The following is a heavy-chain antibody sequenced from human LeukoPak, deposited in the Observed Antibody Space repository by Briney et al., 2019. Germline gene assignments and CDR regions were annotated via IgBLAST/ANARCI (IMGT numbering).Heavy chain of an antibody. J-gene: IGHJ6*03. Sequence: AETLSLTCTVSVYSISSGYYWGWIRQPPGKGMEWIGGIYHSGSTYYNPSRTSRVTISVDTSKNKFSMTLSYMPAADTAVYYWARTEYSSTPYYSYYMDVWGKGTTVTVSS. D-gene: IGHD6-6*01. CDR3: ARTEYSSTPYYSYYMDV. V-gene: IGHV4-38-2*02. CDR1: VYSISSGYY. CDR2: IYHSGST.